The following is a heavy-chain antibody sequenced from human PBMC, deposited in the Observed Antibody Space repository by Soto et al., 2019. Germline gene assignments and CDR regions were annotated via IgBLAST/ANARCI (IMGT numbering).Heavy chain of an antibody. CDR2: IYYSGST. CDR1: GGSISSSNYY. CDR3: ARDVHYYGSGSYSGLYY. J-gene: IGHJ4*02. D-gene: IGHD3-10*01. Sequence: SETLSLTCSVSGGSISSSNYYWGWIRQPPGKGLEWIGNIYYSGSTYYNPSLKSRVTISVDTSKNQFSLKVSSVTAADTAVYYCARDVHYYGSGSYSGLYYWGQGTLVTVSS. V-gene: IGHV4-39*01.